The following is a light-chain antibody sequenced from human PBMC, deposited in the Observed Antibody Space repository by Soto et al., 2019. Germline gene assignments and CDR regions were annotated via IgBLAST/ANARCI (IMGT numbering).Light chain of an antibody. Sequence: DIQMTQSPSSLSASVGDRVTITCRASQTISTYLNWYQQKPGKAPKLLIYAASSLQSGVPSRFSGGGSWADFTLSIRSLQSEDFATYFCQQSHSIPYIFGQGTKLQLK. CDR1: QTISTY. CDR2: AAS. V-gene: IGKV1-39*01. CDR3: QQSHSIPYI. J-gene: IGKJ2*01.